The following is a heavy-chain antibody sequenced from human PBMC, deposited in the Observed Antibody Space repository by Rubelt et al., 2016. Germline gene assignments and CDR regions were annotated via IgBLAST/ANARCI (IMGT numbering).Heavy chain of an antibody. Sequence: QVQLVQSGAEVKKPGASVKVSCKASGYTFTSYAMHWVRQAPGQRLEWMGWINAGNGNTNYSQNFQGRVTITRDTSASTTDMELSSLRSDDTAVYYCARDLSGSYLDYWGQGTLVTVSS. D-gene: IGHD6-19*01. CDR3: ARDLSGSYLDY. CDR1: GYTFTSYA. J-gene: IGHJ4*02. V-gene: IGHV1-3*01. CDR2: INAGNGNT.